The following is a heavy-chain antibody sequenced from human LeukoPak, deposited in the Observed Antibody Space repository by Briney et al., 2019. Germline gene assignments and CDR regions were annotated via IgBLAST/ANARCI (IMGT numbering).Heavy chain of an antibody. CDR2: INRNGGST. CDR3: ARVHGAYPFDY. Sequence: GGTLRLSCAASGFTVISNYMSWVRQAPGKGLEWVSGINRNGGSTGYADSVKGRFTISRDNAKNSLYLQMNSLRVEDTAVYYCARVHGAYPFDYWGQGTLVTVSS. V-gene: IGHV3-20*04. CDR1: GFTVISNY. D-gene: IGHD4/OR15-4a*01. J-gene: IGHJ4*02.